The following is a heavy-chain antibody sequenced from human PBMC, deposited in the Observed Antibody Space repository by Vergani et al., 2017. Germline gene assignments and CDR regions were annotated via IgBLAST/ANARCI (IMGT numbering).Heavy chain of an antibody. D-gene: IGHD2-21*01. CDR3: ARAWKHSTRFDY. CDR1: GGSISSYY. Sequence: QVQLQESGAGLVKTSETLSLTCTVSGGSISSYYWSWIRQPPGKGLEWIGYIYYSGSTNYNPSLKSRVTISVDTSKNQFSLKLSSVTAADTAVYYCARAWKHSTRFDYWGQATLVTVSS. V-gene: IGHV4-59*01. J-gene: IGHJ4*02. CDR2: IYYSGST.